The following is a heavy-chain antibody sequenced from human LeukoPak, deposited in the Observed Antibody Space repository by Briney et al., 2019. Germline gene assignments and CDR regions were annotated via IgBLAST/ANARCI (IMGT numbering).Heavy chain of an antibody. CDR2: INPRGGST. Sequence: ASVKVSCKASGYTFTSYYMHWMRQAPGQGPEWMGIINPRGGSTDYSHKFQDRLTMTSDTSTSTVYMELNGLRSEDTAVYFCARVGVTAAIADYWGQGTLVTVSS. J-gene: IGHJ4*02. CDR3: ARVGVTAAIADY. V-gene: IGHV1-46*01. CDR1: GYTFTSYY. D-gene: IGHD6-25*01.